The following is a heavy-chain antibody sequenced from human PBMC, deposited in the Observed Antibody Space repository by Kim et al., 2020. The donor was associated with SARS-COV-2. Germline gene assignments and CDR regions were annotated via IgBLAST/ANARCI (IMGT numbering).Heavy chain of an antibody. Sequence: SETLSLTCTVSGGSVSSGSYYWSWIRQPPGKGLEWIGYIYYSGSTNYNPSLKSRVTISVDTSKNQFSLKLSSVTAADTAVYYCARGSSWSLFDYWGQGTLVTVSS. CDR1: GGSVSSGSYY. V-gene: IGHV4-61*01. J-gene: IGHJ4*02. D-gene: IGHD6-13*01. CDR2: IYYSGST. CDR3: ARGSSWSLFDY.